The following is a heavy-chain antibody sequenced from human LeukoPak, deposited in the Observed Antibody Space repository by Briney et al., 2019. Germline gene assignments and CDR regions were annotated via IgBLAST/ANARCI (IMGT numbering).Heavy chain of an antibody. Sequence: PGGSLRLSCAAAGFTFRRYGMSWVRQAPGKGLEWVSAISGSGGNTFYGDSVKGRFTISRDNAKNSLYLQMNSLRTEDTAVYYCVRDGSSWGNFDYWGQGTLVSVSS. CDR3: VRDGSSWGNFDY. D-gene: IGHD7-27*01. CDR1: GFTFRRYG. V-gene: IGHV3-23*01. CDR2: ISGSGGNT. J-gene: IGHJ4*02.